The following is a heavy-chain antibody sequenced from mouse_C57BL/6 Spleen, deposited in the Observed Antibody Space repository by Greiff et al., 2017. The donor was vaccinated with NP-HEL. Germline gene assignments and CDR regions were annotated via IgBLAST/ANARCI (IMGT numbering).Heavy chain of an antibody. J-gene: IGHJ2*01. Sequence: VKLMESGPGLVAPSQSLSITCTVSGFSLTSYAISWVRQPPGKGLEWLGVIWTGGGTNYNSALKTRKSNSKDKDKSQVFLKMNSLQTDDTARYYCARKGDSYFDYWGQGTTRTVSS. CDR3: ARKGDSYFDY. CDR1: GFSLTSYA. CDR2: IWTGGGT. V-gene: IGHV2-9-1*01.